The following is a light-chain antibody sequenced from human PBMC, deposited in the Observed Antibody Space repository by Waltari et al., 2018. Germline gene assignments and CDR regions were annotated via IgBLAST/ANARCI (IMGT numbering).Light chain of an antibody. CDR2: DVT. CDR3: ASYTSSDSFVV. CDR1: SSDIGDYNF. Sequence: QSALTQPASVSGSPGQSITISCTGTSSDIGDYNFVSWYQHHPGEAPKLVIYDVTKRPSGISNSFSGSKSGNTASLTISGLQAEDEANYVCASYTSSDSFVVFGGGTKLTVL. V-gene: IGLV2-14*03. J-gene: IGLJ2*01.